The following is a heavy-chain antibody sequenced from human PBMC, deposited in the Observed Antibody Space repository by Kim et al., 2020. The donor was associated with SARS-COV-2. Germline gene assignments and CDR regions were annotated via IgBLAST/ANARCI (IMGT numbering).Heavy chain of an antibody. J-gene: IGHJ4*02. CDR2: IWYDGSNK. CDR1: GFTFSSYA. V-gene: IGHV3-33*06. CDR3: ANSRYSYGYFDY. Sequence: GGSLRLSCAASGFTFSSYAMHWVRKAPGKGLEWVAVIWYDGSNKYYADSAKGRFTISRDNSKNTLYLQMNSLRTEDKAVYYCANSRYSYGYFDYWGQGTLVTVSS. D-gene: IGHD5-18*01.